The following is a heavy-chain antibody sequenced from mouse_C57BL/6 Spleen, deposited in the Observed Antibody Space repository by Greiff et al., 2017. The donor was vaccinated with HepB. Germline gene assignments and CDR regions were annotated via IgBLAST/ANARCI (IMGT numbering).Heavy chain of an antibody. Sequence: DVQLVESGGGLVQPKGSLKLSCAASGFTFNTYAMHWVRQAPGKGLEWVARIRSKSSNYATYYADSVKDRFTISRDDSQSMLYLQMNNLKTEDTAMYYCVRGGYYYGSSYGYFDVWGTGTTVTVSS. CDR1: GFTFNTYA. J-gene: IGHJ1*03. CDR2: IRSKSSNYAT. D-gene: IGHD1-1*01. CDR3: VRGGYYYGSSYGYFDV. V-gene: IGHV10-3*01.